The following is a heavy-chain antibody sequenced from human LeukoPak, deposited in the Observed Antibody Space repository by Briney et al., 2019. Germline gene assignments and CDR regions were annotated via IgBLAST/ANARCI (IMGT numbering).Heavy chain of an antibody. CDR1: GFTFSSYW. D-gene: IGHD3-22*01. V-gene: IGHV3-7*01. J-gene: IGHJ4*02. CDR2: IKQDGSEK. CDR3: VREDYYDSSGPFY. Sequence: PGGSLRLSCAASGFTFSSYWMSWVRQAPGKRLEWVANIKQDGSEKYYVDSVKGRFTISRDNAKNSLYLQMNSLRAEDTAVYYCVREDYYDSSGPFYWGQGTLVTVSS.